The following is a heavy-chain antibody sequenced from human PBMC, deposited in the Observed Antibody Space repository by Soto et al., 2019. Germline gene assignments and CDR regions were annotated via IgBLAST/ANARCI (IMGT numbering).Heavy chain of an antibody. Sequence: ESGGGLVKPGGSLRLSCAASGYTFNKYHMSWIRQGPGKGLEWVSYIGGSNTYTKYADSVKGRFTISRDNAKNSLYLQMDSLRPEDTAVYYCAREYFYGMDVWGQGTTVTVSS. CDR3: AREYFYGMDV. D-gene: IGHD3-9*01. CDR2: IGGSNTYT. J-gene: IGHJ6*02. CDR1: GYTFNKYH. V-gene: IGHV3-11*06.